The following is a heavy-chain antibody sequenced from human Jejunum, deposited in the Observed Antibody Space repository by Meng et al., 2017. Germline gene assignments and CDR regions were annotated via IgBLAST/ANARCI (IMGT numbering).Heavy chain of an antibody. V-gene: IGHV3-48*03. CDR2: ISTGGSTI. CDR3: AREPKNSNSFDY. D-gene: IGHD6-13*01. J-gene: IGHJ4*02. CDR1: GFTFSSYE. Sequence: GESLKISCAASGFTFSSYELNWVRQAPGKGLEWLSYISTGGSTIYYADSVKGRFTISRDNAKNSLYLEMNSLRAEDTAIYYCAREPKNSNSFDYWGQGTLVTVSS.